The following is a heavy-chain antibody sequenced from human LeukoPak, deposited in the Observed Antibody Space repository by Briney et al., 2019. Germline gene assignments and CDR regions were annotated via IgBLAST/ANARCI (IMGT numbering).Heavy chain of an antibody. CDR2: IYSGGST. J-gene: IGHJ4*02. V-gene: IGHV3-66*01. CDR3: AREVGATWGLSFGY. D-gene: IGHD1-26*01. Sequence: PGGSLRLSCAASGFTFSNYWMHWVRQAPGKGLEWVSVIYSGGSTYYADSVKGRFTISRDNSKNTLYLQMNSLRAEDTAVYYCAREVGATWGLSFGYWGQGTLVTVSS. CDR1: GFTFSNYW.